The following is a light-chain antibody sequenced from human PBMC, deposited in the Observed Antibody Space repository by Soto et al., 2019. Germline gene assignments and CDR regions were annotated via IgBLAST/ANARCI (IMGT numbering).Light chain of an antibody. Sequence: QSALTQPASVSGSPGQSITISCTGTSSDVGGHSRVSWFQQYPGKAPKLLIFEVIKRPSGVSNRFSGSKSGNTASLTISGLQAEDEADYYCSSYTSSVAWVFGTGTKLTVL. J-gene: IGLJ1*01. CDR3: SSYTSSVAWV. V-gene: IGLV2-14*01. CDR1: SSDVGGHSR. CDR2: EVI.